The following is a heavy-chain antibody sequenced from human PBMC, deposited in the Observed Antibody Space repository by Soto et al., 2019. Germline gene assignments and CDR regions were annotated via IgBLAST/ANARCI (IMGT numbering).Heavy chain of an antibody. D-gene: IGHD3-22*01. CDR2: TYYRSKWYN. J-gene: IGHJ6*02. CDR3: ARTRYYDSSGYYEVGYYYYGMDV. Sequence: SQTLSLTCAISGDSVSSNSAAWNWIRQSPSRGLEWLGRTYYRSKWYNDYAVSVKSRITINPDTSKNQFSLQLNSVTPEDTAVYYCARTRYYDSSGYYEVGYYYYGMDVWGQGTTVTVSS. V-gene: IGHV6-1*01. CDR1: GDSVSSNSAA.